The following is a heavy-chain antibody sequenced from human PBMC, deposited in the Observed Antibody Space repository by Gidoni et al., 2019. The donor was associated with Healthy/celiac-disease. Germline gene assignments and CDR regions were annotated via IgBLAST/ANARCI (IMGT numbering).Heavy chain of an antibody. J-gene: IGHJ3*02. V-gene: IGHV3-15*01. CDR2: IKSKTDGGTT. CDR1: GFTFSNAW. CDR3: TIHPLDYAFDI. Sequence: EVQLVESGGGLVKPGGSLRLSCAASGFTFSNAWMSWVRQAPGKGLEWVGRIKSKTDGGTTDYAAPVKGRFTISRDDSKNTLYLQMNSLKTEDTAVYYCTIHPLDYAFDIWGQGTMVTVSS.